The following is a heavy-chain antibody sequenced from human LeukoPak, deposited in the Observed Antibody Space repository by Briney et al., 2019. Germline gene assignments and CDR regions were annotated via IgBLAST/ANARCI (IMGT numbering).Heavy chain of an antibody. CDR1: GFTFSSFA. J-gene: IGHJ4*02. CDR2: ISYDGRNK. CDR3: ARDGKPDYHDSSGYDYFDY. Sequence: WGSLRLSCAASGFTFSSFAMHWVRQAPGKGLEWVAAISYDGRNKYYADSVQGRFTFSRDNSKNMLYLQMNSLRAEDTAVYYCARDGKPDYHDSSGYDYFDYWGQGTLVTVSS. D-gene: IGHD3-22*01. V-gene: IGHV3-30-3*01.